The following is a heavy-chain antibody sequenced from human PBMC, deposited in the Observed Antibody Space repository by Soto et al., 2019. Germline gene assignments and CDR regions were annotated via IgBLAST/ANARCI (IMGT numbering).Heavy chain of an antibody. J-gene: IGHJ4*02. CDR1: GFTVSSNY. D-gene: IGHD6-19*01. V-gene: IGHV3-66*01. CDR3: ARDYPYSSGW. CDR2: IYSGGST. Sequence: EVQLVESGGGLVQPGGSLRLSCAASGFTVSSNYMSWVRQAPGKGLEWVSVIYSGGSTYYADSVKGRFTISRDNAKITLYSQMNSLRAEDTAVYYCARDYPYSSGWWGQGTLVTVSS.